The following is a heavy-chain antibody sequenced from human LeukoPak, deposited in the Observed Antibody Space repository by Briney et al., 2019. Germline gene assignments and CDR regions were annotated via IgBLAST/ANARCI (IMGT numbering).Heavy chain of an antibody. CDR1: GFTFSIYA. CDR2: ISGSGGNT. D-gene: IGHD2-21*01. V-gene: IGHV3-23*01. J-gene: IGHJ1*01. Sequence: GGSLRLSCAASGFTFSIYAMTWVRQAPGKWLEWVSSISGSGGNTYYADSVRGRFSISRDNSKNTLYLQMNTLRAEDTAVYYCASAREYCGSAECYEYFQHWGQGTLVTVSS. CDR3: ASAREYCGSAECYEYFQH.